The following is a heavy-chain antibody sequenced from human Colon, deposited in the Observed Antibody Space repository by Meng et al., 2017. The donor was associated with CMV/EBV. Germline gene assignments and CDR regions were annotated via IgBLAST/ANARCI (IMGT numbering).Heavy chain of an antibody. CDR2: IYSGGST. J-gene: IGHJ6*02. CDR1: GISVGSTY. CDR3: VRDTAGAGMDI. D-gene: IGHD5-18*01. Sequence: GESLKISCAASGISVGSTYMTWVRQAPGKGLEWVSIIYSGGSTAYADSVKGRFTISRDTSKNTVYLQMSSLSAEDTGVYYRVRDTAGAGMDIWGQGTTVTVSS. V-gene: IGHV3-53*01.